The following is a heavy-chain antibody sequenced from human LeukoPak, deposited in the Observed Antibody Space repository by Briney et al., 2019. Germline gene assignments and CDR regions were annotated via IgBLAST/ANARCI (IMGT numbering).Heavy chain of an antibody. CDR3: ASGPPGYYFNY. J-gene: IGHJ4*02. V-gene: IGHV3-11*04. CDR2: ISRSGGTI. CDR1: GFTFSDYY. Sequence: PGGSLRLSCAASGFTFSDYYMTWIRQAPRQGPEWISYISRSGGTIFYADSVKGRFTISRDNAKNSLYLQMNSLRAEDTAVYFCASGPPGYYFNYWGQGTLVTVSS.